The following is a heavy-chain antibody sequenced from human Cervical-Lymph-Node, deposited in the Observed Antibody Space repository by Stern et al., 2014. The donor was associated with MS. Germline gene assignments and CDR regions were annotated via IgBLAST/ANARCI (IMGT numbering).Heavy chain of an antibody. CDR3: ARDTSSPERSDW. D-gene: IGHD1-1*01. V-gene: IGHV3-53*01. CDR1: GFTVSRDY. J-gene: IGHJ4*02. CDR2: ITNVGST. Sequence: VQLVESGGGVIQPGGSLRLSCTASGFTVSRDYMTWVRQAPGKGLAWVSLITNVGSTFYTDSVKGRFTSSRDDSKNTVYLHMTSLRAEDTAMYYCARDTSSPERSDWWGQGTLVTVSS.